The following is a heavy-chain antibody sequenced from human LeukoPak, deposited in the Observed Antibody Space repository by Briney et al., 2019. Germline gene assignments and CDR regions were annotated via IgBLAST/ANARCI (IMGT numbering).Heavy chain of an antibody. Sequence: PSETLSLTCTVSGASVSGGSHYWSWIRQPPGKGLEWIGYFCCSGSTNYNPSLKSRVTISVDTSKNQFSLKVSSVTAADTAVYYCARAVAAVSLDYWGQGTLVTVSS. J-gene: IGHJ4*02. D-gene: IGHD4-23*01. CDR1: GASVSGGSHY. CDR3: ARAVAAVSLDY. CDR2: FCCSGST. V-gene: IGHV4-61*01.